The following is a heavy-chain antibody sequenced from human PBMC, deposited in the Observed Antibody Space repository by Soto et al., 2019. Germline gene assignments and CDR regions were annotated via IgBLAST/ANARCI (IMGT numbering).Heavy chain of an antibody. Sequence: EVQLVESGGALVQPGGSLRLSCVGSGFTFSNYKMNWIRQAPGNGLQWISLISGTSETLHHADSVKGRFTISRDNAKNPPYLQMDSLRKEDTATYDCARDASPRALFEKPEHWGQGTLVTVS. D-gene: IGHD3-3*01. CDR2: ISGTSETL. V-gene: IGHV3-48*02. CDR1: GFTFSNYK. CDR3: ARDASPRALFEKPEH. J-gene: IGHJ4*02.